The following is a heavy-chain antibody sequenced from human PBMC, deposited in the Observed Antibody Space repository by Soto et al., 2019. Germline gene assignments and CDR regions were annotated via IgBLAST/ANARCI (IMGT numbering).Heavy chain of an antibody. CDR3: ARGRRYCSGWYYFDY. CDR2: IIPIFGTA. V-gene: IGHV1-69*13. D-gene: IGHD2-15*01. J-gene: IGHJ4*02. CDR1: GGTFSSYA. Sequence: SVKVSCKASGGTFSSYAISWVRQAPGQGLEWMGGIIPIFGTANYAQKFQGRVTITADESTSTAYMELSSLRSEDTAVYYCARGRRYCSGWYYFDYWGQGTLVTVSS.